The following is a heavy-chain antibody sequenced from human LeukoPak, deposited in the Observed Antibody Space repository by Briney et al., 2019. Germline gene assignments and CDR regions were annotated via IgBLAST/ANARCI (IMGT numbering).Heavy chain of an antibody. J-gene: IGHJ4*02. CDR3: AKDRETYEYTFDY. D-gene: IGHD6-6*01. Sequence: GGSLRLSCAASGFTFSTYGIHWVRQAPGKGLEWVAVMWYDGSKNYYADSVKGRFTISRDTSKNTLYLQMNNLRAEDTAVYYCAKDRETYEYTFDYWGQGTLVTVSS. CDR2: MWYDGSKN. V-gene: IGHV3-33*06. CDR1: GFTFSTYG.